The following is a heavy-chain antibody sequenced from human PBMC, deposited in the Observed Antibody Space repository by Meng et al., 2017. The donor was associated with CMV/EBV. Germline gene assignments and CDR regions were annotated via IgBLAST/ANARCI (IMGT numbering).Heavy chain of an antibody. V-gene: IGHV4-34*01. CDR1: GGSFSGYY. D-gene: IGHD2-2*01. CDR3: ARALGYCSSTSCYPVRWFDP. Sequence: SETLSLTCAVYGGSFSGYYWSWIRQPPGKGLEWIGEINHSGSNNYNPSLKSRVTISVDTSKNQFSLKLSSVTAADTAVYYCARALGYCSSTSCYPVRWFDPWGQGTLVTVSS. CDR2: INHSGSN. J-gene: IGHJ5*02.